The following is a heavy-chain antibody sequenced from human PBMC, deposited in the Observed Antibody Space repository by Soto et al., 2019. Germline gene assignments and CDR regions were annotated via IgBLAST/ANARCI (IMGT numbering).Heavy chain of an antibody. CDR3: ERADRTLVTSYGLDV. D-gene: IGHD2-21*02. V-gene: IGHV4-34*01. Sequence: SETLSLTCAVSGGSFSGFYWTWIRQPPGEGLEWIGEINHSGTTNFNPSLRNRLTISLDSSKKHFSLKLTSMTAADAAVYYCERADRTLVTSYGLDVWGQGTTVTVYS. J-gene: IGHJ6*02. CDR1: GGSFSGFY. CDR2: INHSGTT.